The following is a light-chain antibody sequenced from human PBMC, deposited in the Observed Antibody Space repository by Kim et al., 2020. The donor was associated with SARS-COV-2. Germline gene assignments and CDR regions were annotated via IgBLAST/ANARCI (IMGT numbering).Light chain of an antibody. V-gene: IGKV1-5*03. CDR1: QSISSW. Sequence: ASVGDRVTITCRPSQSISSWLAWYQQKPGKAPKLLIYKASSLESGVPSRFSGSGSGTEFTLTISSLQPDDFATYYCQQYNSYPLTFGGGTKVDIK. J-gene: IGKJ4*01. CDR3: QQYNSYPLT. CDR2: KAS.